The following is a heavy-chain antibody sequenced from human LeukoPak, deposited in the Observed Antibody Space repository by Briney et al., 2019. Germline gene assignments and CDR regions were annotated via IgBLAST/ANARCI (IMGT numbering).Heavy chain of an antibody. V-gene: IGHV3-21*01. CDR1: GFTFSSYS. D-gene: IGHD2-2*01. Sequence: GGSLRLSCAASGFTFSSYSMNWVRQAPGKGLEWVSSISNSSSYIYYADSVEGRFTIYRDNAKNSLYLQMNSLRAEDTAVYYCARARSIVVVPAAMLYYYYGMDVWGQGTTVTVSS. CDR2: ISNSSSYI. CDR3: ARARSIVVVPAAMLYYYYGMDV. J-gene: IGHJ6*02.